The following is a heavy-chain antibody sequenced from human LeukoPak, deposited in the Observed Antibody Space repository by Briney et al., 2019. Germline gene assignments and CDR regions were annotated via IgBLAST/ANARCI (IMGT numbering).Heavy chain of an antibody. Sequence: SVKVSCKASGGDFNSYIINWVRQAPGQGLEWMGRIIPMRNLANYAHKFQGRVIITADKSRRTAYMEMSRLTSDDTAVYYCARGKYCSGGECYSVRTSYDGFDSWGQGTVVSVSS. CDR2: IIPMRNLA. V-gene: IGHV1-69*02. J-gene: IGHJ5*01. CDR1: GGDFNSYI. CDR3: ARGKYCSGGECYSVRTSYDGFDS. D-gene: IGHD2-15*01.